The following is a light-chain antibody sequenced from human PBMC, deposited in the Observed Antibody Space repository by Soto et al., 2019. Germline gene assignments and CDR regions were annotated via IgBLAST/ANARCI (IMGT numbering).Light chain of an antibody. CDR2: GAS. CDR3: QQHGTSPI. Sequence: EVVLTQSPGTLSLSPGDRATLSCRASQAVSSILFAWYQQKPGQSPRLLIYGASSRATGIPDRFSGSVSGTDITLTVSRLEPEDCAVYYSQQHGTSPIFGVGTQVAIK. J-gene: IGKJ4*01. CDR1: QAVSSIL. V-gene: IGKV3-20*01.